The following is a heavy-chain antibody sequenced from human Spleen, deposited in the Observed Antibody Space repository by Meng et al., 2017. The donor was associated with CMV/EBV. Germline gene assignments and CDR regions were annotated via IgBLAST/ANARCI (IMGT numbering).Heavy chain of an antibody. CDR2: ISGYDGNT. Sequence: ASVKVSCKASGYIFINHGISWVRQAPGQGLEWMGWISGYDGNTNYAQKFQDRVTMTIGTSTSTGYMELRSLRSEDTAVYYCGRDMWVRHCGGGCEYWGQGTLVTVSS. CDR1: GYIFINHG. V-gene: IGHV1-18*01. CDR3: GRDMWVRHCGGGCEY. D-gene: IGHD2-21*01. J-gene: IGHJ4*02.